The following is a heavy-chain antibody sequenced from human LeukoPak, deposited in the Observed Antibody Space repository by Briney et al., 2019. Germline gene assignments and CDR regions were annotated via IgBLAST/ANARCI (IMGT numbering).Heavy chain of an antibody. CDR2: IRYDGSNK. J-gene: IGHJ4*01. CDR3: AKVNSSGWYYFDY. V-gene: IGHV3-30*02. CDR1: GFTFSSYG. Sequence: GGSLRLSCAASGFTFSSYGMHWVRQAPGKGLEWVAFIRYDGSNKYYADSVKGRFTISRDNSKNTLYLQMNSLRAEDTAVYYCAKVNSSGWYYFDYWGHGTLVTVSS. D-gene: IGHD6-19*01.